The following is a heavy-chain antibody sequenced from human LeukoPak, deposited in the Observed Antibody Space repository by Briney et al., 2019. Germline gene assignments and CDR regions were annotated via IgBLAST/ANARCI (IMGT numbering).Heavy chain of an antibody. Sequence: SETLSLTCTVSGGSIGSYYWSWSRQPPGKGLEWIGYIYYSGSTNYNPSLKSRVTISVDTSKNQFSLKLSSVTAADTAVYYCARATYYGGDYYYYYYMDVWGKGATVTVSS. CDR3: ARATYYGGDYYYYYYMDV. CDR2: IYYSGST. J-gene: IGHJ6*03. D-gene: IGHD3-10*01. V-gene: IGHV4-59*01. CDR1: GGSIGSYY.